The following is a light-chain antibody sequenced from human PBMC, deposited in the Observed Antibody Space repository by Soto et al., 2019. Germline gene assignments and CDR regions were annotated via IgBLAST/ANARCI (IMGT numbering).Light chain of an antibody. V-gene: IGKV3-20*01. CDR2: GAS. Sequence: EIVLTHSPGTLSLSPGERSTLSCRASQSVSSSYLAWYQQKPGQAPRLLIYGASSRATGIPDRFSGSGSGTDFTLTISRLEPEDFAVYYCQQYGSSPVTFAQGTKV. CDR1: QSVSSSY. CDR3: QQYGSSPVT. J-gene: IGKJ1*01.